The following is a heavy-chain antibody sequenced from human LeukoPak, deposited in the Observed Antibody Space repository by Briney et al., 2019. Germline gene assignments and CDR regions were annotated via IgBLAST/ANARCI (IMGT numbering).Heavy chain of an antibody. D-gene: IGHD4-11*01. V-gene: IGHV3-15*01. Sequence: GGSLRLSCAASGFTVSRNYMSWVRQAPGKGLEWVGRIKSKIDGGTTDYAAPVKGRFTISRDDSKNTLYLQMNSLKTEDTAVYYCTTDHQTTVSPYYYYYYMDVWGKGTTVTVSS. CDR2: IKSKIDGGTT. CDR1: GFTVSRNY. J-gene: IGHJ6*03. CDR3: TTDHQTTVSPYYYYYYMDV.